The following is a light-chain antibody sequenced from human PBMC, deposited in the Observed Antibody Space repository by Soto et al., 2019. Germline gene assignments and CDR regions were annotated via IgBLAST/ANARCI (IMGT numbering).Light chain of an antibody. Sequence: DIQLTQSPSSLSASVGDRVSITCRASQTIDVYLNWYLQKPGRAPQLLIPAASKLQGGVPSRFSGSGSGTDFTLIISSLQPDDSGTYFCQQSYMTPRTFGQGTKVDIK. CDR1: QTIDVY. CDR3: QQSYMTPRT. V-gene: IGKV1-39*01. CDR2: AAS. J-gene: IGKJ1*01.